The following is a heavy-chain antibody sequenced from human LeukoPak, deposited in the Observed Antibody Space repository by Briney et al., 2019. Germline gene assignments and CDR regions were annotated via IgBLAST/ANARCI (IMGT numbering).Heavy chain of an antibody. D-gene: IGHD3-22*01. CDR2: VYSGGST. CDR3: ARTTMIPTPDAFDI. Sequence: SETLSLTCTVSGDSISTSRYYWDWIRQPPGKGLEWIGNVYSGGSTYYNPSLRSRVTMPVDKSKNQFSLKLSSVTAADTAVYYCARTTMIPTPDAFDIWGQGTMVTVSS. V-gene: IGHV4-39*07. J-gene: IGHJ3*02. CDR1: GDSISTSRYY.